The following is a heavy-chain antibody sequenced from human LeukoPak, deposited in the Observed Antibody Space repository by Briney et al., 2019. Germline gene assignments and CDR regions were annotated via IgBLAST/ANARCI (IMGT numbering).Heavy chain of an antibody. CDR3: ARDHCSSTSCLRNYYYGMDV. J-gene: IGHJ6*02. CDR2: IIPIFGTA. CDR1: GYTFTSYG. V-gene: IGHV1-69*13. D-gene: IGHD2-2*01. Sequence: GASVKVSCKASGYTFTSYGINWVRQAPGQGLEWMGGIIPIFGTANYAQKFQGRVTITADESTSTAYMELSSLRSEDTAVYYCARDHCSSTSCLRNYYYGMDVWGQGTTVTVSS.